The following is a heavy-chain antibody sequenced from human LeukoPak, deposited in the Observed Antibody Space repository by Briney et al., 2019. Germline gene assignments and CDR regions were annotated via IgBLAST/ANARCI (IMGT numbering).Heavy chain of an antibody. V-gene: IGHV4-34*01. D-gene: IGHD5/OR15-5a*01. CDR1: GGSFSGYY. CDR2: INHSGSS. CDR3: ARRVYGTSQYY. J-gene: IGHJ4*02. Sequence: SETLSLTCAVYGGSFSGYYWSWIRQPPGKGLEWIGEINHSGSSNYNPSLKSRVTMSADTSKNQVSLKLSSVTATDTALYYCARRVYGTSQYYWGQGTLVTVSS.